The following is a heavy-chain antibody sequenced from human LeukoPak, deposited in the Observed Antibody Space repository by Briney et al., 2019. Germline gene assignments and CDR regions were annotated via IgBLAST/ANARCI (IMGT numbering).Heavy chain of an antibody. D-gene: IGHD6-13*01. Sequence: ASVKVSCKASGYTFTAYYMHWVRQAPGKGLEWMGGFDPEDGETIYAQKFQGRVTMTEDTSTDTAYMELSSLRSEDTAVYYCATDSSSWYPAYWGQGTLVTVSS. CDR1: GYTFTAYY. V-gene: IGHV1-24*01. CDR3: ATDSSSWYPAY. J-gene: IGHJ4*02. CDR2: FDPEDGET.